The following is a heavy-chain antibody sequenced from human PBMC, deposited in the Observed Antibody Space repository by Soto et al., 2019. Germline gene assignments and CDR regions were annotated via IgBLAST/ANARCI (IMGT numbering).Heavy chain of an antibody. CDR2: IWHDGMNK. Sequence: QVQLVESGGGVVQPEMSLTLSCAASGFTFSSYGMHWVRQAPGKGLEWVAVIWHDGMNKYYADSVRGRFTISRDNSKNTLYLQMNSLRAEDTAVYYCARDRGSDDPIDYWGQGTLVTVSS. J-gene: IGHJ4*02. CDR3: ARDRGSDDPIDY. V-gene: IGHV3-33*01. CDR1: GFTFSSYG. D-gene: IGHD3-10*01.